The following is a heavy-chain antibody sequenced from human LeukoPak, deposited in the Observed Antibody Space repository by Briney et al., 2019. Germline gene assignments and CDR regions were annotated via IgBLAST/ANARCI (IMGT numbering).Heavy chain of an antibody. CDR3: AKCIGTLHY. Sequence: PGGSLRLSCAASGLTFDAYAMSWVSQAPGKGLEWVSFTSSSSSAMYYADSVKGRFTISRDNGKNSLYLQMNSLKDEDTAVYYCAKCIGTLHYCGQGTVATV. V-gene: IGHV3-48*02. J-gene: IGHJ4*02. D-gene: IGHD1-26*01. CDR1: GLTFDAYA. CDR2: TSSSSSAM.